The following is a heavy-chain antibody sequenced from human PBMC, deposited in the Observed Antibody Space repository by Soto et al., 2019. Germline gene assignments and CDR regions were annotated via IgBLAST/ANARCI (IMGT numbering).Heavy chain of an antibody. V-gene: IGHV4-34*01. J-gene: IGHJ4*02. Sequence: QVQLQQWGAGLLKPSETLSLTCAVYGGSFSGYYWCWIRQPPGKGLEWIGEINHSGSTNYNPSLKSRVTISVDTSKNQFSLKLSSVTAADTAVYYCARGQYYYDSSGYYYAEIDYWGQGTLVTVSS. CDR1: GGSFSGYY. CDR3: ARGQYYYDSSGYYYAEIDY. D-gene: IGHD3-22*01. CDR2: INHSGST.